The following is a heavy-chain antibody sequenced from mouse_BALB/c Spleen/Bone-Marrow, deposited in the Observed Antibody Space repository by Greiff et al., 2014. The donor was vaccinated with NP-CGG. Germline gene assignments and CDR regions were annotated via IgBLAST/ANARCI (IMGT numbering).Heavy chain of an antibody. J-gene: IGHJ4*01. D-gene: IGHD2-14*01. CDR3: TRRDRYDYYAMDY. CDR1: GYTFTSYW. CDR2: IYPSDSYT. Sequence: QVQLQQPGAELVRPGASVKLSCEASGYTFTSYWINWVKQRPGQGLEWIGNIYPSDSYTNYNQKFKDKATLTVDKSSSTAYMQLSSPTSEDSAVYYCTRRDRYDYYAMDYWGQGTSVTVSS. V-gene: IGHV1-69*02.